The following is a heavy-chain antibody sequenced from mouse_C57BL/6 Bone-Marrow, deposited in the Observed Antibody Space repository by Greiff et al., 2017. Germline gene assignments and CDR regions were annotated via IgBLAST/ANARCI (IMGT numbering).Heavy chain of an antibody. Sequence: EVQGVESGEGLVKPGGSLKLSCAASGFTFSSYAMSWVRQTPEKRLEWVAYISSGGDYIYYAATVKGRFTIYRDNARNTLYLQMSCLKSEDTAMYYCTREDYGSSPAWFAYWGQGTLVTVSA. CDR1: GFTFSSYA. CDR3: TREDYGSSPAWFAY. D-gene: IGHD1-1*01. V-gene: IGHV5-9-1*02. CDR2: ISSGGDYI. J-gene: IGHJ3*01.